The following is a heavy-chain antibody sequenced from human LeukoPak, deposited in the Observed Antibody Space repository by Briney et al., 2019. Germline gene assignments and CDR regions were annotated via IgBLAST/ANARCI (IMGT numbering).Heavy chain of an antibody. CDR2: IYYSGST. J-gene: IGHJ4*02. Sequence: PSETLSLTCTVSGGSISSYYWSWIRQPPGKGLEWIGYIYYSGSTNYNPSLKSRVTISVDTSKNQFSLKLSSVTAADTAVYYCARGDYYGSGSSRPPFDYWGQGTLVTVSS. V-gene: IGHV4-59*01. D-gene: IGHD3-10*01. CDR3: ARGDYYGSGSSRPPFDY. CDR1: GGSISSYY.